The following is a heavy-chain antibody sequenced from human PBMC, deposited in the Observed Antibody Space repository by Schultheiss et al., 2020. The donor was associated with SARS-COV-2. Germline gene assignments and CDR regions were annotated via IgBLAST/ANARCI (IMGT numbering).Heavy chain of an antibody. J-gene: IGHJ5*02. CDR2: IFSNDEK. D-gene: IGHD2-2*01. V-gene: IGHV2-26*01. CDR1: GFSLSNARMG. CDR3: AHSIVVVPAAINWFDP. Sequence: SGPTLVEPTETLTLTCTVSGFSLSNARMGVSWIRQPPGKALEWLAHIFSNDEKSYSTSLKSRLTISKDTSKNQVVLTMTNMDPVDTATYYCAHSIVVVPAAINWFDPWGQGTLVTVSS.